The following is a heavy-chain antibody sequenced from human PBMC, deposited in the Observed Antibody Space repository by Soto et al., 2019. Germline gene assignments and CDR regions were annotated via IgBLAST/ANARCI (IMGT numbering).Heavy chain of an antibody. Sequence: VQLVQSGAEVKKPGESLKISCKGSGYSFSTYWIAWVRQMPGKGLEWMGIIYPGDYDTRYSPSFRGQVTMSADESSSTAYLQWSSLEASDTAIYYCARQSLGYCNSNGCYYYYGMDVWGQGTTVTVSS. D-gene: IGHD2-2*01. CDR3: ARQSLGYCNSNGCYYYYGMDV. V-gene: IGHV5-51*01. CDR1: GYSFSTYW. J-gene: IGHJ6*02. CDR2: IYPGDYDT.